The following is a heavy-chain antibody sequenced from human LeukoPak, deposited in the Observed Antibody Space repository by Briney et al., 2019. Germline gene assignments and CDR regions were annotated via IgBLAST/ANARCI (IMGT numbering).Heavy chain of an antibody. CDR2: ITNDGTT. V-gene: IGHV3-74*01. CDR1: GFTFGTYW. CDR3: GRERNFYYMDV. J-gene: IGHJ6*03. Sequence: GGSLRLSCVASGFTFGTYWMHWVRQGPEKGLVWVAGITNDGTTGYADSVKGRFTISRDSAKSTVYLQMNSLSSEDTAVYYCGRERNFYYMDVWGKGTAVTVSS.